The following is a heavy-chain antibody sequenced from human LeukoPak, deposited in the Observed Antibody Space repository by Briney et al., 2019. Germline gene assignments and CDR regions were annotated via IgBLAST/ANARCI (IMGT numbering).Heavy chain of an antibody. CDR3: ARDQSPIDYSPPYGMDV. J-gene: IGHJ6*02. CDR1: GFTFSSYE. CDR2: ISSSGSTI. V-gene: IGHV3-48*03. Sequence: PGGSLRLSCAASGFTFSSYEMNWVRQAPGKGLEWVSYISSSGSTIYYADSVKGRFTISRDNAKNSLYLQMNSLRAEDTAVYYCARDQSPIDYSPPYGMDVWGQGTTVTVSS. D-gene: IGHD4-11*01.